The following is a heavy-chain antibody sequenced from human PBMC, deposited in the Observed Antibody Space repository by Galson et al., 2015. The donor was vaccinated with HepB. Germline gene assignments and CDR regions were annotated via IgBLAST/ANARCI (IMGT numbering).Heavy chain of an antibody. J-gene: IGHJ3*02. V-gene: IGHV1-3*01. Sequence: SVKVSCKASGYTFTSYAMHWVRQAPGQRLEWMGWINAGNGNTKYSQKFQGRVTITRDTSASTAYMELSSLRSEDTAVYYCARDRGGIAAAGRRRDAFDIWGQGTMVTVSS. CDR1: GYTFTSYA. CDR2: INAGNGNT. D-gene: IGHD6-13*01. CDR3: ARDRGGIAAAGRRRDAFDI.